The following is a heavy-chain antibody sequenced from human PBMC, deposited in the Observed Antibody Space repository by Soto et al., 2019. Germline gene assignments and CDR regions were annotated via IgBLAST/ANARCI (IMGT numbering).Heavy chain of an antibody. V-gene: IGHV4-34*01. Sequence: QVQLQQWDAGLLKPSETLSLTCAVYGGSFSGYYWSWIRQPPGKGLEWIGQINHSGSTNYNPSLNSRVTISVDTSKNQFSLKLSSVTAADTAVYYCARTSRFDYWGQGTLVTVSS. CDR1: GGSFSGYY. J-gene: IGHJ4*02. CDR2: INHSGST. D-gene: IGHD6-6*01. CDR3: ARTSRFDY.